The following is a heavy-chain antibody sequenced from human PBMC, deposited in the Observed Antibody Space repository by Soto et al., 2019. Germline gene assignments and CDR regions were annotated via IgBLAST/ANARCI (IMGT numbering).Heavy chain of an antibody. CDR2: INHSGST. Sequence: QVQLQQWGAGLLKPSETLSLTCAVYGGSFSGYYWSWIHQPPGKGLEWIGEINHSGSTNYNPSLKSRVTISVDTSKNQFFLKLSSVTAADTAVYYCARGGRYKLDYWGPGTLVTVSS. V-gene: IGHV4-34*01. D-gene: IGHD1-1*01. CDR1: GGSFSGYY. CDR3: ARGGRYKLDY. J-gene: IGHJ4*02.